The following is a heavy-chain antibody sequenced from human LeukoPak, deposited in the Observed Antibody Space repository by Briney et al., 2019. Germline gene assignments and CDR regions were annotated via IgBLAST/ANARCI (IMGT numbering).Heavy chain of an antibody. CDR1: GYTFTSYG. CDR3: ARDGTLGDYYYYMDV. CDR2: ISAYNGNT. J-gene: IGHJ6*03. Sequence: ASVKVSCKASGYTFTSYGISWVRQAPGQGLEWMGWISAYNGNTNYAQKLQGRVTMTTDTSTSTAYMELRSLRSDDTAVYYCARDGTLGDYYYYMDVWGKGTTVTVSS. D-gene: IGHD3-16*01. V-gene: IGHV1-18*01.